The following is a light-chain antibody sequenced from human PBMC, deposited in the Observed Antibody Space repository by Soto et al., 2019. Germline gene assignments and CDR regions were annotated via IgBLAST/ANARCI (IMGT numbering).Light chain of an antibody. CDR1: QSVRSN. CDR2: GAS. J-gene: IGKJ4*01. Sequence: EIVMTQSPATLSVSPGDRVTLSCRASQSVRSNSAWYQQKPGQAPRLLIYGASTRATGLPARFSGSGYETEFTLTISSLQSEDFAVYYCQQYNTRPLTFGGGTKVDI. V-gene: IGKV3-15*01. CDR3: QQYNTRPLT.